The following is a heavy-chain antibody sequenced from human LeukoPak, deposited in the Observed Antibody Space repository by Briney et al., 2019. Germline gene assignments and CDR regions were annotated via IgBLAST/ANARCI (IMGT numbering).Heavy chain of an antibody. CDR2: TYYRSKWYN. J-gene: IGHJ5*02. V-gene: IGHV6-1*01. CDR1: GDSVSSNSAA. Sequence: SQTLSLTCAISGDSVSSNSAAWNWIRQSPSRGLEWLGRTYYRSKWYNDYAVSVKSRITINPDTSKNQFSLQLNSVTPEDTAVYYCAVGLQLERLGHWFDPWGQGTLVTVSS. CDR3: AVGLQLERLGHWFDP. D-gene: IGHD1-1*01.